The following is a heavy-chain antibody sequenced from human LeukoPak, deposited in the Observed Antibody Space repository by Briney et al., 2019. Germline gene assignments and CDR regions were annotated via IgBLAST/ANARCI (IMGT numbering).Heavy chain of an antibody. Sequence: KPSETLSLTCTVSGGSISSGGYYWSWIRQPPGKGLEWIGYIYHSGSTYYNPSLKSRVTISVDRSKNQFSLKLSSVTAADTAVYYCANGNQYSSSWYDPPHAFDIWGQGTMVTVSS. J-gene: IGHJ3*02. V-gene: IGHV4-30-2*01. CDR3: ANGNQYSSSWYDPPHAFDI. CDR2: IYHSGST. CDR1: GGSISSGGYY. D-gene: IGHD6-13*01.